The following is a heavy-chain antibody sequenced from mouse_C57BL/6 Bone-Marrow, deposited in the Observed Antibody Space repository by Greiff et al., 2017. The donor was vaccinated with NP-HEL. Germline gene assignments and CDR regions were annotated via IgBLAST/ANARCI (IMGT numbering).Heavy chain of an antibody. V-gene: IGHV1-64*01. CDR1: GYTFTSYW. Sequence: QVQLQQPGAELVKPGASVKLSCKASGYTFTSYWMHWVKQRPGQGLEWIGMIHPNSGSTNYNEKFKSKATLTVDKSSSTDYMQLSSLTSEDSAVYYCARSLRFITTVVEKNYYAMDYWGQGTSVTVSS. J-gene: IGHJ4*01. D-gene: IGHD1-1*01. CDR3: ARSLRFITTVVEKNYYAMDY. CDR2: IHPNSGST.